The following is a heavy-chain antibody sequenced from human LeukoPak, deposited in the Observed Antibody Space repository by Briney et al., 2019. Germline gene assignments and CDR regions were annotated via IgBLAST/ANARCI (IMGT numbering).Heavy chain of an antibody. V-gene: IGHV3-48*03. D-gene: IGHD2-2*01. CDR2: ISSSGSTI. J-gene: IGHJ4*02. CDR1: GFSFSSYS. Sequence: PGGSLRLSCAGYGFSFSSYSLNWLRQAPGKGLEWLSYISSSGSTIYYADSVKGRFTISRDNAKNSLYLQMNSLRAEDTAIYYCARVNNGYCSATNCSPDSDYGYWGQGTLVTVSS. CDR3: ARVNNGYCSATNCSPDSDYGY.